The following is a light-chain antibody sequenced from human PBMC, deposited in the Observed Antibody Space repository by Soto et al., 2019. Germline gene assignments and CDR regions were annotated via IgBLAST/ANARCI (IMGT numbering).Light chain of an antibody. V-gene: IGLV3-25*02. Sequence: SYELTQPPSVSVSPGQTARITCSGDALPKQYAYWYQQKPGQAPVLVIYKDSERPSGIPERFSGSSSGTTVTLTISGVQAEDEADYYCQSADSSHTLVVFGGGTKLTVL. J-gene: IGLJ2*01. CDR3: QSADSSHTLVV. CDR1: ALPKQY. CDR2: KDS.